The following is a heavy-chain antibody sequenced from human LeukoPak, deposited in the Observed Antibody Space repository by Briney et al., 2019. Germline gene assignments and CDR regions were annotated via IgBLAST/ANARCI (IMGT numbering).Heavy chain of an antibody. CDR1: GFTFSSYA. CDR2: ISSNGGST. CDR3: ARAADHHGGFDY. V-gene: IGHV3-64D*06. D-gene: IGHD3-16*01. J-gene: IGHJ4*02. Sequence: GGSLRLSCSASGFTFSSYAMHWVRQAPGKGLEYVSAISSNGGSTYYADSVKGRFTISRDNSKNTLYLQMSSLRPEDAAVYYCARAADHHGGFDYWGPGTLVTVSS.